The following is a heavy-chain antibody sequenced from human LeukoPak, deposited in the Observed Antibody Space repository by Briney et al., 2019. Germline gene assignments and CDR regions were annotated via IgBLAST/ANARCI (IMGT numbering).Heavy chain of an antibody. Sequence: PSETLSLTCTVSGGSTSSYYWSWIRQPPGKAREWIGYIYYSGSTNDSPSLKSRVTISVDTSKNQFSLKLNSVTAADTAVYYCARAPGGYDSSGYLYYYDMDVWGQGTTVTVSS. CDR2: IYYSGST. J-gene: IGHJ6*02. CDR1: GGSTSSYY. V-gene: IGHV4-59*08. CDR3: ARAPGGYDSSGYLYYYDMDV. D-gene: IGHD3-22*01.